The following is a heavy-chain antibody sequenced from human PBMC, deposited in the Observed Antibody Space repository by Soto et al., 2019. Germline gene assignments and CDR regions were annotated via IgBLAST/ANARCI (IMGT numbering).Heavy chain of an antibody. Sequence: ASVKVSGKASGYTFPSYDINWVRRATGQGLAWMGWMNPNSGNTVYAQKFQGRVTMTRNTSISTAYMELSSLRSEDTAVYYCAAPKPSRYCSGGSCSYNFDYWGQGTLVTVSS. J-gene: IGHJ4*02. CDR3: AAPKPSRYCSGGSCSYNFDY. V-gene: IGHV1-8*01. D-gene: IGHD2-15*01. CDR1: GYTFPSYD. CDR2: MNPNSGNT.